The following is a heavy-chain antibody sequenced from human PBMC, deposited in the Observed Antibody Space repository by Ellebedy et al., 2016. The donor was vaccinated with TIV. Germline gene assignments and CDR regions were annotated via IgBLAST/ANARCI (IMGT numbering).Heavy chain of an antibody. Sequence: MPSETLSLTCSVSGGSVSANNFYWGWIRQPPGKGLEWIGEITHSGSTNYNPSLKSRVTISVDTSKNQFSLNLSSVTAADTAVYYCARGLARDYWGQGTLVTVSS. CDR3: ARGLARDY. CDR1: GGSVSANNFY. J-gene: IGHJ4*02. V-gene: IGHV4-39*07. CDR2: ITHSGST.